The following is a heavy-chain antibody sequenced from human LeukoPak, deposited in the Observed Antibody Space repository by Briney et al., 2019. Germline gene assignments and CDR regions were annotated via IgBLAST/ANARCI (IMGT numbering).Heavy chain of an antibody. CDR2: IIPIFGTA. CDR3: AGTVDCSSTSCSNWFDP. V-gene: IGHV1-69*13. CDR1: GYTFTSYA. J-gene: IGHJ5*02. D-gene: IGHD2-2*01. Sequence: SVKVSCKASGYTFTSYAISWVRQAPGQGLEWMGGIIPIFGTANYAQKFQGRVTITADESTSTAYMELSSLRSEDTAVYYCAGTVDCSSTSCSNWFDPWGQGTLVTVSS.